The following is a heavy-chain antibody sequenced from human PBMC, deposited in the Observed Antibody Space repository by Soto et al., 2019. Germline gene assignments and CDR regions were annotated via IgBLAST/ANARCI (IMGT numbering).Heavy chain of an antibody. CDR1: GYTFTRYG. CDR2: INAYNGNT. V-gene: IGHV1-18*01. J-gene: IGHJ4*02. D-gene: IGHD3-16*02. Sequence: QVQLVQCGPEVKKPGASVKVSCKASGYTFTRYGITWVRQAPGQGLEWMGWINAYNGNTIYVQNLQGRVTMTTDTSKSTAYMELRRLRSEDTAVYYCARYMITFGGIIDYDLDYWGQRTLVTVSS. CDR3: ARYMITFGGIIDYDLDY.